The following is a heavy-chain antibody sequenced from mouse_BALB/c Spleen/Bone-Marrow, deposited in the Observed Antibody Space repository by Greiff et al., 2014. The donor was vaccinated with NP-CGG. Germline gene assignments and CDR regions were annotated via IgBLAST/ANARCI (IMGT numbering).Heavy chain of an antibody. J-gene: IGHJ4*01. CDR2: IYPGHGDT. Sequence: QVQLQQSGAELVRPGSSVKISCKASGYAFSSYWMNWVKQRPGQGLEWIGQIYPGHGDTNYNGKFKGKATLTADKSSSTAYMQLSSLASEDFAVYFCAREGYGYDERGNAMDYWGQGTSVTVSS. D-gene: IGHD2-2*01. CDR1: GYAFSSYW. CDR3: AREGYGYDERGNAMDY. V-gene: IGHV1-80*01.